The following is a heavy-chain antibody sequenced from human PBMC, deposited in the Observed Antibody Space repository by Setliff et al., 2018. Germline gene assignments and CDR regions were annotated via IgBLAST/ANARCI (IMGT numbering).Heavy chain of an antibody. CDR1: GYSIRSGNY. CDR2: IYHSGST. D-gene: IGHD3-10*01. V-gene: IGHV4-38-2*02. J-gene: IGHJ4*02. CDR3: ARDAWFGIV. Sequence: PSETLSLTCAVSGYSIRSGNYWGWIRQPPGKGLEWIGSIYHSGSTYYNPSLKGRVTISVDTSKNQFSLKLSSVTAADTAVYYCARDAWFGIVWGQGTLVTVSS.